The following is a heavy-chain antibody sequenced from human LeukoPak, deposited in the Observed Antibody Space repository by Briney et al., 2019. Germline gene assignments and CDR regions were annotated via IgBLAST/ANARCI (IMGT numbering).Heavy chain of an antibody. CDR1: GFTVSSDY. Sequence: GGSLRLSCAASGFTVSSDYMSWVRQAPGKGLEWVSVIYSGGSTYYADSVKGRFTISRDNSKNTLYLQMNSLRAEDTAVYYCARDLIAAAGTGYYYGMDVWGQGTTVTVSS. V-gene: IGHV3-53*01. D-gene: IGHD6-13*01. CDR2: IYSGGST. CDR3: ARDLIAAAGTGYYYGMDV. J-gene: IGHJ6*02.